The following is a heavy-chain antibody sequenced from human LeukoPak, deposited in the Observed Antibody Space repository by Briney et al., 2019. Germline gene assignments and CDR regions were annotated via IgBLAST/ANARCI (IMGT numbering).Heavy chain of an antibody. V-gene: IGHV1-69*04. Sequence: SVKVSCKASGGTLSSYAISWVRQAPGQGLERMGRIIPILGIANYAQKFQGRVTITADKSTSIAYMELSSLRSEDTAVYYCARDYSYGYDYYYYGMDVWGQGATVTVSS. CDR3: ARDYSYGYDYYYYGMDV. D-gene: IGHD5-18*01. CDR2: IIPILGIA. CDR1: GGTLSSYA. J-gene: IGHJ6*02.